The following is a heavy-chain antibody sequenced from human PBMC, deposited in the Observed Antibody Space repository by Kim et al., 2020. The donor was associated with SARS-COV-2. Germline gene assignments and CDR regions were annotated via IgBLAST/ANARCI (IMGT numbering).Heavy chain of an antibody. D-gene: IGHD2-8*02. CDR2: INPSGGST. J-gene: IGHJ4*02. CDR1: GYTFTDYY. CDR3: AIGLVSRSYFEY. Sequence: ASVKVSCKASGYTFTDYYIHWVRQVPGQGLEWVGRINPSGGSTSYAQKFQGRVTMTRDTSTSTVYMTLSSLRPDDTAVHYCAIGLVSRSYFEYWGQGTLV. V-gene: IGHV1-46*01.